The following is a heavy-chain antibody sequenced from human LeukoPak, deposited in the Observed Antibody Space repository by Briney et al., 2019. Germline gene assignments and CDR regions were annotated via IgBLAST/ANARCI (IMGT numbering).Heavy chain of an antibody. CDR1: GYTFTSSD. J-gene: IGHJ4*02. D-gene: IGHD7-27*01. CDR3: ARMLWGRTRSRTYYFDY. V-gene: IGHV1-8*03. Sequence: ASVKVSCKASGYTFTSSDINWVRQATGQGRKWMGWMNPNSGNTGYAQQFQGRVTVTGNTSIRTAYMELRSLRSDDTAVYYCARMLWGRTRSRTYYFDYWGQGTLVTVSS. CDR2: MNPNSGNT.